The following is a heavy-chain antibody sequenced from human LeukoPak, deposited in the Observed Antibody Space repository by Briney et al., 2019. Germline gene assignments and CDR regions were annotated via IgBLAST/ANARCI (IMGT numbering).Heavy chain of an antibody. Sequence: SQTLSLTCAISGDSVSANTGAWNWIRQSPSRGLEWLGRTYYRSKWYYDYAISVKSRVTINPDTSKNQFSLQLNSVTPEDTAVYYCARGFEGVTYEAFDIRGQGTMVTVSS. CDR2: TYYRSKWYY. CDR3: ARGFEGVTYEAFDI. CDR1: GDSVSANTGA. J-gene: IGHJ3*02. D-gene: IGHD3-10*01. V-gene: IGHV6-1*01.